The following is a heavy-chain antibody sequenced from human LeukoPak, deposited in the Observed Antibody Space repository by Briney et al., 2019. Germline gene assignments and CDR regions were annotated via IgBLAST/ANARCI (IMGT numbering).Heavy chain of an antibody. V-gene: IGHV4-59*01. CDR3: ARGGPEYGYYFDS. D-gene: IGHD3-10*01. J-gene: IGHJ4*02. Sequence: SETLSLTCTVSGGSIGSYYWSWIRQPPGKGLEWIGYIYYSGSTNYNPSLKSRVTISVDTSKNQFSLKLSSVTAAETAVYYCARGGPEYGYYFDSWGQGTLVTVSS. CDR2: IYYSGST. CDR1: GGSIGSYY.